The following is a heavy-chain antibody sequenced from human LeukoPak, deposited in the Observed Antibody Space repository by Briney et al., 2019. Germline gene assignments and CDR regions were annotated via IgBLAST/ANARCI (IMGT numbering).Heavy chain of an antibody. J-gene: IGHJ4*02. CDR2: ISGSGGST. V-gene: IGHV3-23*01. CDR3: AKLQYSSSHY. Sequence: GGSLRLSCAASGFTFSGCGMHWVRQAPGKGLEWVSAISGSGGSTYYADSVKGRFTISRDNSKNTLYLQMNSLRAEDTAVYYCAKLQYSSSHYWGQGTLVTVSS. D-gene: IGHD6-6*01. CDR1: GFTFSGCG.